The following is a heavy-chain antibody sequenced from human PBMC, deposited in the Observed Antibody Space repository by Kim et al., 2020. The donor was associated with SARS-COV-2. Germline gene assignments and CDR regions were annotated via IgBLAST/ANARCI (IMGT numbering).Heavy chain of an antibody. D-gene: IGHD2-2*02. CDR3: AKHFRGTSMQYLRLYPFDY. J-gene: IGHJ4*02. CDR1: DGSISSRGYY. V-gene: IGHV4-39*01. Sequence: SETLSLTCTVSDGSISSRGYYWGWIRQPPGKGLEWIGSVYYTGNTYYTPSLKSRLTISVDTSKNQFSLKLNSVTAADTAVYYCAKHFRGTSMQYLRLYPFDYWGQGTLVTVSS. CDR2: VYYTGNT.